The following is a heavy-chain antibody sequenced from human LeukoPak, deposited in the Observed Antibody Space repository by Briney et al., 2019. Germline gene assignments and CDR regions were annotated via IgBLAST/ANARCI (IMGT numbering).Heavy chain of an antibody. V-gene: IGHV1-2*02. CDR3: ARDGYFDY. CDR1: GYTFTGYY. Sequence: ASVKVSCKASGYTFTGYYMHWVRQAPGQGREWMGWINPYSGGTNNAQKFQGRVTMTRDTSTSTAYMELSRLTSDDTAVYYCARDGYFDYWGQGTLVTVSS. CDR2: INPYSGGT. J-gene: IGHJ4*02.